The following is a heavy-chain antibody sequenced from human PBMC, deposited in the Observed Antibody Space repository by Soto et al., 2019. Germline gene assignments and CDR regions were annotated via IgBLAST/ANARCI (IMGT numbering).Heavy chain of an antibody. CDR3: ARVQGENCTNGVCFIYYYYGMDV. CDR1: GGTFSSYA. J-gene: IGHJ6*02. CDR2: IIPIFGTA. V-gene: IGHV1-69*12. D-gene: IGHD2-8*01. Sequence: QVQLVQSGAGVKKPGSSVKVSCKASGGTFSSYAISWVRQAPGQGLEWMGGIIPIFGTANYAQKFQGRVTITADESTSTAYMELSSLRSEDTAVYYCARVQGENCTNGVCFIYYYYGMDVWGQGTTVTVSS.